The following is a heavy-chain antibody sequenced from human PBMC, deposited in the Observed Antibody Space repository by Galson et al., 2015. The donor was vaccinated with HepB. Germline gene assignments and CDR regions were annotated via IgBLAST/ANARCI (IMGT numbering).Heavy chain of an antibody. V-gene: IGHV3-23*01. D-gene: IGHD6-19*01. CDR2: ITPSGDNT. J-gene: IGHJ4*02. CDR1: GFTFSYYA. Sequence: SLRLSCAASGFTFSYYAMAWVRQAPGKGLEWISAITPSGDNTYSADSMKGRFFISRDNSQNTLFLQMNRRRADDTAIYFCAKVFPEKTDGWYRQALYYFDSWGQGTRVTVSS. CDR3: AKVFPEKTDGWYRQALYYFDS.